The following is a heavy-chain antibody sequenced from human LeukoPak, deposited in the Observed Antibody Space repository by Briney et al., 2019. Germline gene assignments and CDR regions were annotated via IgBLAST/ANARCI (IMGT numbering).Heavy chain of an antibody. Sequence: GGSLRLSCAASGFTFSSHEMNWVRQAPGKGLEWVSYISSSGSTIYYADSVKGRFTISRDNAKNSLYLQMNSLRAEDTAVYYCARISGWYDHAFDIWGQGTMVTVSS. V-gene: IGHV3-48*03. J-gene: IGHJ3*02. CDR3: ARISGWYDHAFDI. D-gene: IGHD6-19*01. CDR2: ISSSGSTI. CDR1: GFTFSSHE.